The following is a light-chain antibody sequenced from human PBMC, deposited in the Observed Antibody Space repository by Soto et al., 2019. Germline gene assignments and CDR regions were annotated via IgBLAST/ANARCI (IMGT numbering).Light chain of an antibody. V-gene: IGKV3-20*01. J-gene: IGKJ5*01. CDR1: QSVSGN. CDR3: QQYDNSPIT. CDR2: GAS. Sequence: EIVMTPSPVTLSVSPGDRATLSCRASQSVSGNLAWYQQKPGQAPRLLIYGASSRATGIPDRFSGTGSETDFTLTISRLEPEDFAVYYCQQYDNSPITFGQGTRLEIK.